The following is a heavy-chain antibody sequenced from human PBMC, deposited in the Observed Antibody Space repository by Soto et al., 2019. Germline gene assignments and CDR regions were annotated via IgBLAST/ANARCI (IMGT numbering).Heavy chain of an antibody. CDR3: ASSNPGYSSSWDVYYYYYYGMDV. Sequence: PSETLSLTCAVYGGSFSGYYWSWIRQPPGKGLEWIGEINHSGSTNYNPSLKSRVTISVDTSKNQFSLKLSSVTAAATAVYYCASSNPGYSSSWDVYYYYYYGMDVWGQGTTVTVSS. J-gene: IGHJ6*02. CDR1: GGSFSGYY. CDR2: INHSGST. V-gene: IGHV4-34*01. D-gene: IGHD6-13*01.